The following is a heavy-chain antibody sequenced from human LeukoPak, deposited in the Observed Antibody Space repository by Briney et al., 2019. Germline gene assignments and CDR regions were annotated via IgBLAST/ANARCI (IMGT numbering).Heavy chain of an antibody. CDR1: GYSISSGYY. D-gene: IGHD4-23*01. Sequence: SETLFLTCAVSGYSISSGYYWGWIRQPPGKGLEWIGSIYHSGSTYYNPSLKSRVTISVDTSKNQFSLKLSSVTAADTAVYYCARVRAGGYFDYWGQGTLVTVSS. CDR2: IYHSGST. V-gene: IGHV4-38-2*01. CDR3: ARVRAGGYFDY. J-gene: IGHJ4*02.